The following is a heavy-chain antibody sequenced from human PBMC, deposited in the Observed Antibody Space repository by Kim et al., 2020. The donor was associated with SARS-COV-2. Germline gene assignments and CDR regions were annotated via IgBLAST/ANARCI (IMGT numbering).Heavy chain of an antibody. Sequence: SETLSLTCTVSGGSISSGGYYWSWIRQHPGKGLEWIGYIYYSGSTYYNPSLKSRVTISVDTSKNQFSLKLSSVTAADTAVYYCARDKKGYGDLKYYYGMDVWGQGTTVTVSS. CDR1: GGSISSGGYY. J-gene: IGHJ6*02. D-gene: IGHD4-17*01. V-gene: IGHV4-31*03. CDR3: ARDKKGYGDLKYYYGMDV. CDR2: IYYSGST.